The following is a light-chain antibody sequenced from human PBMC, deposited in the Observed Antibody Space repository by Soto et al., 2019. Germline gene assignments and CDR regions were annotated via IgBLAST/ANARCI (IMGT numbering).Light chain of an antibody. CDR3: SSYTSSSPFV. J-gene: IGLJ1*01. V-gene: IGLV2-14*01. Sequence: LTQPASVSGSPGQSITISCTGTSSDVGGYNYVSWYQQLPGKAPKLMIYDVSNRPSGVSNRFSGSKSGNTASLTISGLQAEDEADYYCSSYTSSSPFVFGTGTKVTVL. CDR2: DVS. CDR1: SSDVGGYNY.